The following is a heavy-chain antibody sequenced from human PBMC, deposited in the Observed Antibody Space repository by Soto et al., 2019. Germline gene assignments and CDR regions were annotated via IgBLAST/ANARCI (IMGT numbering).Heavy chain of an antibody. J-gene: IGHJ4*02. CDR2: IYSNGNT. CDR3: ARDFPLSEYRFSGSYYYNY. D-gene: IGHD1-26*01. Sequence: PVGSLRLSCAASGFTVSSNYMSWVRQAPGKGLEWVSTIYSNGNTYYADSVKGRFTISRDKSKNTLYLQMNSLGAEDTAVYYCARDFPLSEYRFSGSYYYNYWGQGTLVTVSS. V-gene: IGHV3-53*01. CDR1: GFTVSSNY.